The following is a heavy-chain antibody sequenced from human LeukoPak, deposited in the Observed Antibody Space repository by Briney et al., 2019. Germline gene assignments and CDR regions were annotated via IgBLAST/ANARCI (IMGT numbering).Heavy chain of an antibody. D-gene: IGHD5/OR15-5a*01. Sequence: GGSLRLSCAASGFTFSSYWMSWVRQAPVKGLEWVANIKQDGSEKYYVDSVKGRFTISRDNAKNSLYLQMNSLRAEDTAVYYCASVGNGVYGTYYFDYWGQGTLVTVSS. CDR2: IKQDGSEK. CDR3: ASVGNGVYGTYYFDY. CDR1: GFTFSSYW. J-gene: IGHJ4*02. V-gene: IGHV3-7*03.